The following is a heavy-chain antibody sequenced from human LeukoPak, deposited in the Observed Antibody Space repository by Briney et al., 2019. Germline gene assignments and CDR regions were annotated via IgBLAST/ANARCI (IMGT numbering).Heavy chain of an antibody. D-gene: IGHD2-21*02. V-gene: IGHV1-2*02. J-gene: IGHJ5*02. CDR3: ASSYCGGDCYPGWVSNWFDP. CDR2: INPHTGGT. Sequence: ASVKVSCKASGYTFTAYYIHWVRQAPGHGLEWMAWINPHTGGTKYAQKFQGRVTMTRDTSISTAYMELSRLRSDDTAVYYCASSYCGGDCYPGWVSNWFDPWGQGTLVTVSS. CDR1: GYTFTAYY.